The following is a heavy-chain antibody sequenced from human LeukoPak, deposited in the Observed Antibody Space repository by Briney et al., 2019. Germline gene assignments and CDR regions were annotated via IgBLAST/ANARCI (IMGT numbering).Heavy chain of an antibody. CDR2: IYYSGST. V-gene: IGHV4-59*08. CDR1: GGSISSYY. D-gene: IGHD3-10*01. CDR3: ARHDYYGSGSYSSPNWFDP. Sequence: SETLSLTCTVSGGSISSYYWSWIRQPSGKGLEWIGYIYYSGSTNYNPSLKSRVTISVDTSKNQFSLKLSSVTAADTAVYYCARHDYYGSGSYSSPNWFDPWGQGTLVTVSS. J-gene: IGHJ5*02.